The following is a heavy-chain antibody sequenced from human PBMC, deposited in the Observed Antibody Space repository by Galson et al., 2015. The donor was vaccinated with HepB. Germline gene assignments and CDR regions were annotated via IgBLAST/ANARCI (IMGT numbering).Heavy chain of an antibody. Sequence: SVKVSCKASGGTFSSYTISWVRQAPGQGLEWMGRIIPILGIANYAQKFQGRVTITADKSTSTAYMELSSLRSEDTAVYYCARGLYYYDSSGYYYFDYWGQGTLVTVSS. D-gene: IGHD3-22*01. J-gene: IGHJ4*02. CDR2: IIPILGIA. V-gene: IGHV1-69*02. CDR1: GGTFSSYT. CDR3: ARGLYYYDSSGYYYFDY.